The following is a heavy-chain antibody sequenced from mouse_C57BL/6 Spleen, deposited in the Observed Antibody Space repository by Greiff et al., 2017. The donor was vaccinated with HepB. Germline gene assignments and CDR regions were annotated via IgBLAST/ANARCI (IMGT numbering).Heavy chain of an antibody. V-gene: IGHV1-55*01. J-gene: IGHJ3*01. CDR2: IYPGSGST. CDR1: GYTFTSYW. Sequence: QVQLKQPGAELVKPGASVKMSCKASGYTFTSYWITWVKQRPGQGLEWIGDIYPGSGSTNYNEKFKSKATLTVDTSSSTAYMQLSSLTSEDSAVYYCARPYGSISWFAYWGQGTLVTVSA. CDR3: ARPYGSISWFAY. D-gene: IGHD1-1*01.